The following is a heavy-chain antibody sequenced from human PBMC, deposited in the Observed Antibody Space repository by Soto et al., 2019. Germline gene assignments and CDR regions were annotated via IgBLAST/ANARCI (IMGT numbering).Heavy chain of an antibody. V-gene: IGHV3-53*01. CDR3: AREAGGDYSSSRKYYFDY. J-gene: IGHJ4*02. D-gene: IGHD2-21*02. CDR1: GFTVSSSY. Sequence: GGSLRLSCAASGFTVSSSYMSWVRQAPGKGLEWVSIIYSGGSTYYADSVKGRFTISRDNSKNTLYLQMNSLSAEDTAVYYCAREAGGDYSSSRKYYFDYWGQGTLVTVSS. CDR2: IYSGGST.